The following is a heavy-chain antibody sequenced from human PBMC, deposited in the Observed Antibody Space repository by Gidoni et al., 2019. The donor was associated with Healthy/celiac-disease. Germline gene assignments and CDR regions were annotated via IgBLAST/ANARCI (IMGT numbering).Heavy chain of an antibody. J-gene: IGHJ5*02. D-gene: IGHD2-21*02. V-gene: IGHV5-10-1*03. CDR3: ARMGGDCYEGCP. Sequence: EVQLVQPGAEVKKPGESRRISCKVSGYSFTSYWISWVRQMPGKGLEWMGRIDPSDSYTNYSPSFQGHVTISADKSISTAYLQWSSLKASDTAMYYCARMGGDCYEGCPWGQGTLVTVSS. CDR2: IDPSDSYT. CDR1: GYSFTSYW.